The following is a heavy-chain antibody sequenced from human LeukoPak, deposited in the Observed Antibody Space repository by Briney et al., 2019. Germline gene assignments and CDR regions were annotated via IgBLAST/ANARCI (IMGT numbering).Heavy chain of an antibody. V-gene: IGHV3-74*01. CDR2: INSDGSST. J-gene: IGHJ4*02. CDR3: ARRKAGYSYGQPKQYYFDY. D-gene: IGHD5-18*01. CDR1: GFTFSSYW. Sequence: GGSLRLSCAASGFTFSSYWMHWVRQAPGKGLVWVSRINSDGSSTSYADSVKGRFTISRDNAKNTLYLQMNSLRAEDTAVYYCARRKAGYSYGQPKQYYFDYWGQGTLVTVSP.